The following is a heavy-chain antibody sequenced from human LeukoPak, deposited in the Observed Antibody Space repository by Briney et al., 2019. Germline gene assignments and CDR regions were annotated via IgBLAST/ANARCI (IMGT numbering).Heavy chain of an antibody. CDR1: GYRFTDYW. D-gene: IGHD1-7*01. CDR2: IYPGDSGT. CDR3: ARGAAGTTPDYYYFGLDV. V-gene: IGHV5-51*01. Sequence: GESLKISCKGSGYRFTDYWIGWVRQMPGKGLEWMGIIYPGDSGTRYSPSFQGQVTISADKSINTAHLQWSSLKASDTAMYYCARGAAGTTPDYYYFGLDVWGQGTTVRVSS. J-gene: IGHJ6*02.